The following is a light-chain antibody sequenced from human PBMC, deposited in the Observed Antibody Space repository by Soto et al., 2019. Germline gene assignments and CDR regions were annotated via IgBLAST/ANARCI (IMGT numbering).Light chain of an antibody. Sequence: EVVLTQSPGTLSLSPGESATLSCRASQSVSSNYLAWYKQQPAQAHRLLIYDISSRATGIPDRFSGSGSGTDFTLTISRLEPEDFAVYYCQQNGALPPTFGQGTKVEIK. CDR2: DIS. CDR1: QSVSSNY. J-gene: IGKJ1*01. CDR3: QQNGALPPT. V-gene: IGKV3-20*01.